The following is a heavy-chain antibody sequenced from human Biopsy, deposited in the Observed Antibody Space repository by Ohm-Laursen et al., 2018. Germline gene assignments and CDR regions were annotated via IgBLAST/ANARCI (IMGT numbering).Heavy chain of an antibody. CDR2: INPSGSTT. CDR1: GYSFTSYY. CDR3: ARNTGWYGDLYYFDY. J-gene: IGHJ4*02. D-gene: IGHD6-19*01. Sequence: SVKVSCNASGYSFTSYYMHWVRQAPGQGLEWMGMINPSGSTTSYPQIFQGRVTMTRDTSKSTVYMELSNLRSADTAVYFCARNTGWYGDLYYFDYWGQGTRVTVSS. V-gene: IGHV1-46*01.